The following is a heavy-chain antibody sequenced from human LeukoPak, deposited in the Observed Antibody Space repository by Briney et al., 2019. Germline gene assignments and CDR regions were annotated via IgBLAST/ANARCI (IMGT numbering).Heavy chain of an antibody. CDR2: INTSGGST. CDR1: GYTFSSYY. J-gene: IGHJ4*02. V-gene: IGHV1-46*01. CDR3: ARDDSSGPQVY. Sequence: ASVKVSCKASGYTFSSYYMHWVRQAPGQGLEWMGIINTSGGSTKYAQKLQGRVTMTSDASTSTVYMELSSLRSEDTAVYYCARDDSSGPQVYWGQGTLVTVSS. D-gene: IGHD3-22*01.